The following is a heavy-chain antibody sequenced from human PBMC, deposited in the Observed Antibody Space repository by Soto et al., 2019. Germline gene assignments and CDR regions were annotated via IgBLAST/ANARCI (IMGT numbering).Heavy chain of an antibody. V-gene: IGHV5-51*01. J-gene: IGHJ6*02. Sequence: GESLKISLKGSRYHFTSYLIGWVRQMPGKGREWMGIIYPGDSDTRYSPSFQGQVTISADKAISTAYLQWSSLKASDTAMYYCARLGSSRQYSYYGMDVRGQESTV. D-gene: IGHD6-13*01. CDR1: RYHFTSYL. CDR3: ARLGSSRQYSYYGMDV. CDR2: IYPGDSDT.